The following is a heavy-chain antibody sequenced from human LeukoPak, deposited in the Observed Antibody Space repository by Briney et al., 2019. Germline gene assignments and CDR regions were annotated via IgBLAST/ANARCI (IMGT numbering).Heavy chain of an antibody. J-gene: IGHJ5*02. CDR3: ARDLAPTGIAAAGTNWFDP. CDR2: ISSSSSYI. Sequence: GGSLRLSCAASGFTFSSYSMNWVRQAPGKGLEWCSSISSSSSYIYYADSVKGRFTSSRDNAKNSLYLQMNSLRAEDTAVYYCARDLAPTGIAAAGTNWFDPWGQGTLVTVSS. D-gene: IGHD6-13*01. CDR1: GFTFSSYS. V-gene: IGHV3-21*01.